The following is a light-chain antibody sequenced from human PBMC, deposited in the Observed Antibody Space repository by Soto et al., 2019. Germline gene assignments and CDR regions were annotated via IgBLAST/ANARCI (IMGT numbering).Light chain of an antibody. CDR3: QQYNSYST. CDR2: KAS. J-gene: IGKJ2*01. Sequence: DIQMTQSPSTLSASVGDRVTITCRASQSISSWLAWYQQKPGKAPKLLIYKASSLESGVPSRFSGSGSGTEFTHTISSLQPDDFATYYCQQYNSYSTFGQGTKLGSN. V-gene: IGKV1-5*03. CDR1: QSISSW.